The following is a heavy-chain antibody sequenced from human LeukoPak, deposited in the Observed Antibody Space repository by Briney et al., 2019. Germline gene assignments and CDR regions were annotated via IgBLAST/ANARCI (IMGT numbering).Heavy chain of an antibody. J-gene: IGHJ4*02. D-gene: IGHD3-10*01. CDR2: ISAYNANT. CDR3: ARDRNYGSGEFDY. V-gene: IGHV1-18*01. Sequence: ASVKVSCKASGYTFTSYGISGVRQAPGQGGEGMGWISAYNANTNYAQKLQGRVTMTTDTSTSTAYMELRSLRSHDTAVYYCARDRNYGSGEFDYWGQGTLVTVSS. CDR1: GYTFTSYG.